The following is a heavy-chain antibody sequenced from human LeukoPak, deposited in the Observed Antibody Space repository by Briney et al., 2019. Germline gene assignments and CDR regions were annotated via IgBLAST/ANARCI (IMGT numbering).Heavy chain of an antibody. CDR1: GFTFSSYG. Sequence: GGSLRLSCAASGFTFSSYGMHWVRQAPGKGLEWVAFIRYDGSNKYYADSVKGRFTISRDNSKNTLFLEMNRLRAEDAAIYYCAKEAYYDILSGSEAEGFMDVWGKGTAVIVSS. CDR2: IRYDGSNK. V-gene: IGHV3-30*02. CDR3: AKEAYYDILSGSEAEGFMDV. D-gene: IGHD3-9*01. J-gene: IGHJ6*03.